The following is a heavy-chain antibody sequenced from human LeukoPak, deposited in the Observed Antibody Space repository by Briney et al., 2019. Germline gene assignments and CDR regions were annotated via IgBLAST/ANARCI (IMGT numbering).Heavy chain of an antibody. J-gene: IGHJ4*02. CDR1: GGSISSGDYY. Sequence: NPSQTLSLTCTVSGGSISSGDYYWSWIRQPPGKGLEWIGYIYYSGSTYYNPSLKSRVTISVDTSKNQFSLKLSSVTAADTAVYYCARGPEWELHYFDYWGQGTLVTVSS. V-gene: IGHV4-30-4*01. CDR3: ARGPEWELHYFDY. CDR2: IYYSGST. D-gene: IGHD1-26*01.